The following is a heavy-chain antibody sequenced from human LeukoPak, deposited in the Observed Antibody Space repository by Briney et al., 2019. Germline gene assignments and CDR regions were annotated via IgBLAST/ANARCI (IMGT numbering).Heavy chain of an antibody. CDR3: ARQISYSNAWTTI. Sequence: ASETLSLTCTVSGGSMSNSYWSWMRQPPGKGLEWIGYISYRGDTSYNPSLKSRVTISEDTSKNQFSLKLSSVTAADTAVYFCARQISYSNAWTTIWGQGTMVTVSS. CDR2: ISYRGDT. CDR1: GGSMSNSY. V-gene: IGHV4-59*08. J-gene: IGHJ3*02. D-gene: IGHD5-18*01.